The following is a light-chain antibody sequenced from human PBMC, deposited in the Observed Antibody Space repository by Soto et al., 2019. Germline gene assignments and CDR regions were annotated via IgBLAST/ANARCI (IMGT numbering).Light chain of an antibody. Sequence: DVVMTQTPISLSVTPGQPASISCESSQSLLHTDGKTYLYWYLQKPGQPPQILIYEVSNLFSGVPDSFSGSGSGTYFTLKISRVEAEDVGVYYCMQSAQLPLTFGGGTKVEIK. V-gene: IGKV2D-29*01. J-gene: IGKJ4*01. CDR3: MQSAQLPLT. CDR1: QSLLHTDGKTY. CDR2: EVS.